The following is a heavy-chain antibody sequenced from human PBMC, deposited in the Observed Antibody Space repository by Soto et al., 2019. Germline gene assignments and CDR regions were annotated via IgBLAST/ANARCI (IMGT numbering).Heavy chain of an antibody. CDR3: ARVWGGAFDI. Sequence: QVQLQESGPGLVKPSETLSLTCTVSGGSISSYYWSWIRQPPGKGLEWIGYIYYSGSTNYNPSLKSRGTISVDTSKNQFSLKLSSLTAADTAVYYCARVWGGAFDIWGQGTMVTVSS. V-gene: IGHV4-59*01. D-gene: IGHD3-10*01. CDR2: IYYSGST. CDR1: GGSISSYY. J-gene: IGHJ3*02.